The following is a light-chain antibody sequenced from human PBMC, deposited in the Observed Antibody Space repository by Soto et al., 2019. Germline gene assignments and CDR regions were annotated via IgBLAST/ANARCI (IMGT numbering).Light chain of an antibody. CDR2: DVS. V-gene: IGKV3-11*01. CDR1: QSVSSY. Sequence: LTQSPATLSLSPGDRATLSCRASQSVSSYLAWYQQKPGQAPRLLIYDVSNRATGIPARFSGSGSGTDFTLTISSLEPEDFAVYFCQQRSEWPLCTFCQGTKLEVK. CDR3: QQRSEWPLCT. J-gene: IGKJ2*02.